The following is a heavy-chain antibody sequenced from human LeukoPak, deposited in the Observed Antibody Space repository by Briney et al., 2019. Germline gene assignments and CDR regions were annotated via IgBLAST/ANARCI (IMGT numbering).Heavy chain of an antibody. CDR3: AKDYGRRGNGDREQLAI. V-gene: IGHV3-48*01. Sequence: GGSLRLSCAASGFTFSSYSMNWVRQAPGKGLEWVSYISSSSSTIYYADSVKGRFTISRDNSKNTLYLQMNSLRAEDTAVYYCAKDYGRRGNGDREQLAIWGQGTLVTVSS. J-gene: IGHJ4*02. D-gene: IGHD1-26*01. CDR2: ISSSSSTI. CDR1: GFTFSSYS.